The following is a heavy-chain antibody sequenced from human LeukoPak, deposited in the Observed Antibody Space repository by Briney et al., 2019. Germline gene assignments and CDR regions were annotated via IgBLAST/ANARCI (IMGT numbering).Heavy chain of an antibody. D-gene: IGHD6-19*01. CDR2: IYTSGTT. Sequence: SETLSLTCSVSGGSNRSGSYYWSWIRQPAGKGLELIGRIYTSGTTHYNPSLKSRVTITVDTSKNQFSVKLTSVTAVVTAVYYCARWYSSSTGDRFDSWGQGTQVTVSS. J-gene: IGHJ4*02. V-gene: IGHV4-61*02. CDR1: GGSNRSGSYY. CDR3: ARWYSSSTGDRFDS.